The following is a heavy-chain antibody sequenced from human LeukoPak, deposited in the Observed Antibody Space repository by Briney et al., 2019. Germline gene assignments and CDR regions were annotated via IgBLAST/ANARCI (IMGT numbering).Heavy chain of an antibody. Sequence: PSETLSLICTVSGGSISNSSYYWGWIRQPPGKGLEWIGSIYYSGSTYYNPSLKSRVTISVDTSKNQFSLKLSSVTAADTAVYYCAGGYSYGSFDYWGQGTLVTVSS. CDR3: AGGYSYGSFDY. J-gene: IGHJ4*02. D-gene: IGHD5-18*01. CDR2: IYYSGST. V-gene: IGHV4-39*01. CDR1: GGSISNSSYY.